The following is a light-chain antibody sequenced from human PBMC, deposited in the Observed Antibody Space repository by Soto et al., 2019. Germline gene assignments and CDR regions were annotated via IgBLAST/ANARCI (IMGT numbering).Light chain of an antibody. CDR2: GAS. V-gene: IGKV3-20*01. CDR1: QSVTSY. CDR3: QQYGSSPRIT. J-gene: IGKJ5*01. Sequence: EILLTQSPATLSLSPWEIATLSWRASQSVTSYLAWYQQRPGQAPRLLIYGASSRATGIPDRFSGSGSGTDFTLTISRLEPEDFAVYYCQQYGSSPRITFGQGTRLEIK.